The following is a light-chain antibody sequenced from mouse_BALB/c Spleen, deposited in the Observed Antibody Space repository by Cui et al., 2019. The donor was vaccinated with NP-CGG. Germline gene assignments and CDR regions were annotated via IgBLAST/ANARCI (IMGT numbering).Light chain of an antibody. J-gene: IGLJ1*01. V-gene: IGLV1*01. CDR2: GTN. CDR1: TGAVTTSNY. Sequence: LVTLESPLPTSPGETVTLTCRSSTGAVTTSNYANWVQEKPDHLFTGLIGGTNNRAPGVPARFSGSLIGDKAALTITGAQTEDEAIYFCALWYSNHWVFGGGTKLTVL. CDR3: ALWYSNHWV.